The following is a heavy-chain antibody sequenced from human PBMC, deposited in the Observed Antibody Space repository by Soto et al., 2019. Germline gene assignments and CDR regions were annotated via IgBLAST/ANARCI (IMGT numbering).Heavy chain of an antibody. CDR3: AKDRFDYGEGGWFDP. CDR2: ISGSGGST. Sequence: GGSLRLSCAASGFTFSSYAMSWVRQAPGKGLEWVSAISGSGGSTYYADSVRGRFTISRDNSKNTLYLQMNSLRAEDTAVYYCAKDRFDYGEGGWFDPWGQGTLVTVSS. J-gene: IGHJ5*02. V-gene: IGHV3-23*01. D-gene: IGHD4-17*01. CDR1: GFTFSSYA.